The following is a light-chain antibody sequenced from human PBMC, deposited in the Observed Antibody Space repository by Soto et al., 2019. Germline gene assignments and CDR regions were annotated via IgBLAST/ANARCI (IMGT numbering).Light chain of an antibody. V-gene: IGKV1-12*01. CDR2: IAS. Sequence: DIQMTQSPSSVSASVGDRVTITCRASQDINSWLTWYQQKPGKAPKVLIYIASRLQPGVPSRFSGRGSGTDFSLNISNLQPEDFATYFCQQSKSFPLTCGGGTKVEIK. CDR1: QDINSW. CDR3: QQSKSFPLT. J-gene: IGKJ4*01.